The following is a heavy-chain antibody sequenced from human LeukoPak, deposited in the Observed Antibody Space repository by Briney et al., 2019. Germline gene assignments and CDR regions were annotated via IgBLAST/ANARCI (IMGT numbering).Heavy chain of an antibody. V-gene: IGHV3-48*01. CDR1: GFTFSSYS. D-gene: IGHD5-24*01. CDR2: ISSSGSAT. CDR3: TRVGYIDEGIDY. Sequence: PGGSLRLSCAASGFTFSSYSMSWVRQAPGKGLEWISYISSSGSATSHADSVKGRFTISRDSAKNSLYLQMNSLRAEDTAIYYCTRVGYIDEGIDYWGQGTLVTVSS. J-gene: IGHJ4*02.